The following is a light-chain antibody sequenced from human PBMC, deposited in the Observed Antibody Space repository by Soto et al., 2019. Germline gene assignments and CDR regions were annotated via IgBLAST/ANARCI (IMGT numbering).Light chain of an antibody. CDR3: QQYYITPLT. CDR2: WAA. V-gene: IGKV4-1*01. J-gene: IGKJ4*01. Sequence: DIVMTQCPDSLAVSLGERATINCKSSQSVLYSTNNKNYLAWYQQKPGQPPKLLIYWAATRESGVPDRFSGSGSGTDFTLTISSLQAEDVAVYYCQQYYITPLTFGGGTKV. CDR1: QSVLYSTNNKNY.